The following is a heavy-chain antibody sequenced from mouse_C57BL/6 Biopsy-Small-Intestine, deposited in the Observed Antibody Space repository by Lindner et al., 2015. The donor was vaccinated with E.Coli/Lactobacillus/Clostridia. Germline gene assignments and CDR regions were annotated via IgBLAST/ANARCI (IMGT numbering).Heavy chain of an antibody. V-gene: IGHV1-80*01. CDR1: GYAFSNYW. Sequence: VQLQESGAELVKAGASVKISCKASGYAFSNYWMNWVQQRPGKGLGWIGQIYPGDGDTNYNGKFKGKATLTADKSSSTAYMQLSSLTSEDSAVYFCARGERGDFDYWGQGTTLTVSS. CDR3: ARGERGDFDY. CDR2: IYPGDGDT. J-gene: IGHJ2*01.